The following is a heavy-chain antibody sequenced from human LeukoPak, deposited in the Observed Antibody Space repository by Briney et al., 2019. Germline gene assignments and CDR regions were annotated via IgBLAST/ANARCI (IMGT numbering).Heavy chain of an antibody. CDR3: ARDSHSSGWYDYFDY. Sequence: GGSLRPSCAASGFTFSSYSMNWVRQAPGKGLEWVSSISSSSSYIYYADSVKGRLTISRDNAKNSLYLQMNSLRAEDTAVYYCARDSHSSGWYDYFDYWGQGTLVTVSS. V-gene: IGHV3-21*01. D-gene: IGHD6-19*01. CDR1: GFTFSSYS. CDR2: ISSSSSYI. J-gene: IGHJ4*02.